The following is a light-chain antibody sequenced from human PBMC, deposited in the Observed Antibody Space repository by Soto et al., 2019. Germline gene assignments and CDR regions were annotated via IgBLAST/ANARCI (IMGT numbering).Light chain of an antibody. CDR3: AAWDDNLNGPL. V-gene: IGLV1-44*01. Sequence: QSVLTQPPSASGTPGQRVTISCSGDISNIGTNSVHWYQHLPGTAPKHVIYADSHRPSGVPDRFSGSKSGSSASLAISGLQSEDDADYLCAAWDDNLNGPLFGTGTKVTVL. CDR2: ADS. CDR1: ISNIGTNS. J-gene: IGLJ1*01.